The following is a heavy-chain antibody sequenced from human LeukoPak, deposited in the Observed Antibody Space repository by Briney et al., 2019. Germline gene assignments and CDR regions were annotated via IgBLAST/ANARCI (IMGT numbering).Heavy chain of an antibody. CDR3: ARVTNYDFWSGYYY. V-gene: IGHV3-30*03. CDR2: ISYDGSNK. D-gene: IGHD3-3*01. CDR1: GFTVSSNY. Sequence: GGSLRLSCAASGFTVSSNYMNWVRQAPGKGLEWVAVISYDGSNKYYADSVKGRFTISRDNSKNTLYLQMNNLRAEDTAVYYCARVTNYDFWSGYYYWGQGTLVTVSS. J-gene: IGHJ4*02.